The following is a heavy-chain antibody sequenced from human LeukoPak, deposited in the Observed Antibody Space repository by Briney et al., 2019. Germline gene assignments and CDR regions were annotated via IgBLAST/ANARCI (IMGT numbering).Heavy chain of an antibody. CDR3: ARVYSAYDFLGEDY. D-gene: IGHD5-12*01. Sequence: SETLSLTCTVSGGSISSSGYYWGWIRQPPGKGLEWIGSMYYSGSTYYNPSLKSRVTISVDTSKNHFSLKLSSVTAADTAVYYCARVYSAYDFLGEDYWGQGTLVTVSS. J-gene: IGHJ4*02. V-gene: IGHV4-39*02. CDR1: GGSISSSGYY. CDR2: MYYSGST.